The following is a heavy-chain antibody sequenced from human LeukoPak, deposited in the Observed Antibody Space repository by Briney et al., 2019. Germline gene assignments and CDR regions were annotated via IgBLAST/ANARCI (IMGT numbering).Heavy chain of an antibody. D-gene: IGHD2-15*01. J-gene: IGHJ4*02. Sequence: GGSLRLSCAASGFTFSSYAMSRVRQAPGKGLDWVSAISGSGGSTYYADSVKGRFTISRDNSKNTLYLQMNSLRAEDTAVYYCAKRGVVAATPSTVWGQGTLVTVSS. V-gene: IGHV3-23*01. CDR1: GFTFSSYA. CDR2: ISGSGGST. CDR3: AKRGVVAATPSTV.